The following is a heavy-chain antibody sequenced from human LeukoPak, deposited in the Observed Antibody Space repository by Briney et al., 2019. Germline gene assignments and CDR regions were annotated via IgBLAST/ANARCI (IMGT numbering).Heavy chain of an antibody. V-gene: IGHV1-18*01. CDR2: ISAYNGNT. CDR1: GYTFTSYG. D-gene: IGHD3-3*01. J-gene: IGHJ4*02. CDR3: AREKIGGFSDFWSGFDY. Sequence: ASVKVSCKASGYTFTSYGISWVRQAPGQGLEWMGWISAYNGNTNYAQKLQGRVTMTTDTSTSTAYMELRSLRSDDTAVYYCAREKIGGFSDFWSGFDYWGQGTLVTVSS.